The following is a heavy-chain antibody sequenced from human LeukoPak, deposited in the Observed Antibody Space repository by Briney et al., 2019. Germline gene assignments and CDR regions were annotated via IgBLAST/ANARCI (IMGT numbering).Heavy chain of an antibody. J-gene: IGHJ4*02. V-gene: IGHV1-2*02. CDR1: GYTFTGFY. D-gene: IGHD5-12*01. Sequence: APVKVSCKASGYTFTGFYMHWGRQAPRHRLEWLGWINPDSGATNSAPRFQGRVTLTRDTSINAVYMELMRLRSDDTAVYYCATAALYGGYDFDFWGQGTLVSVSS. CDR3: ATAALYGGYDFDF. CDR2: INPDSGAT.